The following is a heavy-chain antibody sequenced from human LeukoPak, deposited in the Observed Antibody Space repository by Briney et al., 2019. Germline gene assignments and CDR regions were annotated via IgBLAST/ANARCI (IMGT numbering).Heavy chain of an antibody. D-gene: IGHD2-15*01. V-gene: IGHV3-48*04. CDR3: ARDYPYCSGGSCYESTDF. CDR2: ISSSSSTI. Sequence: PGGSLRLSCAASGFTFSSYSMNWVRQAPGKGLEWVSYISSSSSTIYYADSVKGRFTISRDNAKNSLYLQMNSPRAEDTAVYYCARDYPYCSGGSCYESTDFWGQGTLVTVSS. J-gene: IGHJ4*02. CDR1: GFTFSSYS.